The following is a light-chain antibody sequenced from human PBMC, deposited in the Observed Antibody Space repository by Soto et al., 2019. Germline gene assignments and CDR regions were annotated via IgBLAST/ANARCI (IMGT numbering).Light chain of an antibody. J-gene: IGKJ1*01. Sequence: EIVMTQSPATLSVSPGERATLSCRASQSVGTNLAWYQQKPGQAPRLLIFGTSTRATGIPARFSGSGSGTDFVLTIISFQSHDFSVYYCRQHTNRPPWTFGQGTKVDMK. CDR3: RQHTNRPPWT. V-gene: IGKV3-15*01. CDR2: GTS. CDR1: QSVGTN.